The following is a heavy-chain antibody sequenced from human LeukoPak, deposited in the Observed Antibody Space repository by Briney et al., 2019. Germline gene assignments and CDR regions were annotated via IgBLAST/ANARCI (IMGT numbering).Heavy chain of an antibody. J-gene: IGHJ4*02. V-gene: IGHV3-30*18. D-gene: IGHD2-2*01. CDR1: GFTFSSYG. CDR3: AKAGYCSSTSCWFSLDY. CDR2: ISYDGSNK. Sequence: GGSLRLSCAASGFTFSSYGMHWVRQAPGKGLEWVAVISYDGSNKYYADSVKGRFTISRDSSKNTLYLQMNSLRAEDTAVYYCAKAGYCSSTSCWFSLDYWGQGTLVTVSS.